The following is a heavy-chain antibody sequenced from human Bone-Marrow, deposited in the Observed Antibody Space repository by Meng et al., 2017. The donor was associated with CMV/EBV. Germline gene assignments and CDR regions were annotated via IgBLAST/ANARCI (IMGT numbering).Heavy chain of an antibody. CDR1: GFTFSSYS. CDR3: ARDAYYYDSSGYPAEYDY. Sequence: GESLKISCAASGFTFSSYSMNWVRQAPGKGLEWVSYISSSSSTIYYADSVKGRFTISRDNAKNSLYLQMNSPRAEDTAVYYCARDAYYYDSSGYPAEYDYWGQGTLVTVSS. CDR2: ISSSSSTI. V-gene: IGHV3-48*04. J-gene: IGHJ4*02. D-gene: IGHD3-22*01.